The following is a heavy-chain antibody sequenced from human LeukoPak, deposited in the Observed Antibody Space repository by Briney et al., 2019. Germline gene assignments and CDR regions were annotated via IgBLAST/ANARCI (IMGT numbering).Heavy chain of an antibody. D-gene: IGHD3-10*02. J-gene: IGHJ6*04. CDR1: GFTFDDYA. Sequence: GGSLRLSCAASGFTFDDYAMHWVRQAPGKGLEWVSGISWNNGSIGYGDSVKGRFTISRDNAKNSLYLQMNSLRAEDTAVYYCAELGITMIGGVWGKGTTVTISS. CDR2: ISWNNGSI. V-gene: IGHV3-9*01. CDR3: AELGITMIGGV.